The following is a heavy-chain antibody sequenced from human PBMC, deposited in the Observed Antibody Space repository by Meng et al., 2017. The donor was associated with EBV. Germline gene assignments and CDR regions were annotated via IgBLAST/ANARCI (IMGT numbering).Heavy chain of an antibody. CDR3: ARDPSSSSPYFDY. D-gene: IGHD6-6*01. CDR1: GCTFSSYA. Sequence: QVSLVQSGAEVKKPGSSVKVSCKASGCTFSSYAISWVRQASGQGLEWMGGIIPIFGTANYAQKFQGRVTITADESTSTAYMELSSLRSEDTAVYYCARDPSSSSPYFDYWDQGTLVTVSS. CDR2: IIPIFGTA. V-gene: IGHV1-69*01. J-gene: IGHJ4*02.